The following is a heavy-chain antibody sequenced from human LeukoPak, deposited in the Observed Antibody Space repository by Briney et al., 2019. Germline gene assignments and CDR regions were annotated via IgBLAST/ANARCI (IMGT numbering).Heavy chain of an antibody. V-gene: IGHV1-69*05. Sequence: VKVSRKASGGTFSSYAISWVRQAPGQGLEWMGGIIPIFGTANYAQKFQGRVTITTDESTSTAYMELSSLRPEDTAVYYCAREYSSWPVTTYLNWFDPWGQGTLVTVSS. J-gene: IGHJ5*02. CDR1: GGTFSSYA. CDR2: IIPIFGTA. D-gene: IGHD4-17*01. CDR3: AREYSSWPVTTYLNWFDP.